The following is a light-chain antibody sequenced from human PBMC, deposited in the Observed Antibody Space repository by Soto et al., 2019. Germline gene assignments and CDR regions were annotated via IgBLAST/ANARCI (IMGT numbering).Light chain of an antibody. CDR2: EVS. CDR1: SNDVGGYEY. Sequence: QSALTQPASVSGSPGQSITISCTGTSNDVGGYEYVSWYQQHPGQAPKLIIYEVSDRPSGVSSRFSGSKSGNTASLTISGLQVEDEADYYCTSYTSSIPYVFGSGTKLTVL. CDR3: TSYTSSIPYV. J-gene: IGLJ1*01. V-gene: IGLV2-14*01.